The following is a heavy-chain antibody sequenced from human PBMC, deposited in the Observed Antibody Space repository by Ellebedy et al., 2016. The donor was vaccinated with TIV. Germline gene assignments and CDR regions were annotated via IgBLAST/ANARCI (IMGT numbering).Heavy chain of an antibody. CDR1: GGSISSYY. Sequence: SETLSLTCTVSGGSISSYYWGWIRQPPGKGLEWIGSIYYSGSTYYNPSLKSRVTISVDTSKNQFSLKLSSVTAADTAVYYCARDLGISGSYDYWGQGTLVTVSS. J-gene: IGHJ4*02. D-gene: IGHD1-26*01. CDR3: ARDLGISGSYDY. CDR2: IYYSGST. V-gene: IGHV4-39*07.